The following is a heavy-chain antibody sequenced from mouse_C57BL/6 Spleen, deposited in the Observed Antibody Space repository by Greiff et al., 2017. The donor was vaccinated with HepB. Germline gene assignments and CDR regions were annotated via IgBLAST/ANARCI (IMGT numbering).Heavy chain of an antibody. Sequence: VQLKESGPELVKPGASVKMSCKASGYTFTDYNMHWVKQSHGKSLEWIGYINPNNGGTSYNQKFKGKATLTVNKSSSTAYMELRSLTSEDSAVYYCASDYVPYYFDYWGQGTTLTVSS. J-gene: IGHJ2*01. CDR1: GYTFTDYN. CDR2: INPNNGGT. D-gene: IGHD1-1*02. V-gene: IGHV1-22*01. CDR3: ASDYVPYYFDY.